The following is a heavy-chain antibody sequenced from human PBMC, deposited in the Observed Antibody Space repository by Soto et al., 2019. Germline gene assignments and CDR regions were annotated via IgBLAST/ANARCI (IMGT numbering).Heavy chain of an antibody. CDR3: ATIYDSSGYYYGNNWFDP. CDR1: GGSISSYY. J-gene: IGHJ5*02. V-gene: IGHV4-59*12. D-gene: IGHD3-22*01. CDR2: IYHSGST. Sequence: SETLSLTCTVSGGSISSYYWSWIRQPPGKGLEWIGYIYHSGSTNYNPSLKSRITISVDTSKNQFSLKLSSVTAADTAVYFCATIYDSSGYYYGNNWFDPWGQGTLVTVSS.